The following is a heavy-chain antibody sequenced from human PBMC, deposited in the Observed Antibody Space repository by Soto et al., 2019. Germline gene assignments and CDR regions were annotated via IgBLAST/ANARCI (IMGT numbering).Heavy chain of an antibody. J-gene: IGHJ6*02. CDR3: ARFTYYDILTGYYGHYYGMDV. CDR1: GYTFTSYD. V-gene: IGHV1-8*01. CDR2: MNPNSGNT. D-gene: IGHD3-9*01. Sequence: ASVKVSCKASGYTFTSYDINWVRQATGQGLEWMGWMNPNSGNTGYAQKFQGRVTMTRNTSISTAYMELRSLRSDDTAVYYCARFTYYDILTGYYGHYYGMDVWGQGTTVTVSS.